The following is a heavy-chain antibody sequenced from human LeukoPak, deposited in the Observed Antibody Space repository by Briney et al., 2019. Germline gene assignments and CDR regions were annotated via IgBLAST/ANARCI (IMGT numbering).Heavy chain of an antibody. CDR3: AREDFYDSGSNDY. CDR2: MNPNSGIT. CDR1: GYSFTSYY. Sequence: ASVKVSCKASGYSFTSYYMHWVRQATGQGLEWMGWMNPNSGITAYAQKFQGRVTITRNTSIGTAYMELSSLRSEDTAVFYCAREDFYDSGSNDYWGQGTLVTVSS. V-gene: IGHV1-8*01. J-gene: IGHJ4*02. D-gene: IGHD3-22*01.